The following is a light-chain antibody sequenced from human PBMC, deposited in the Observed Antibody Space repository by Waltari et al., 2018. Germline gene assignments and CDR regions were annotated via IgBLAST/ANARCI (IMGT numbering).Light chain of an antibody. V-gene: IGLV1-44*01. CDR2: STR. J-gene: IGLJ1*01. CDR3: ATWDDSLEGYV. Sequence: QSVLTQPPSASGTPGQRVTISCSGSYSNIGSNPVNWYQQLPGTAPKLPRHSTRQRPSGVPDRFAGSKSGTSVSLAISGLQSDDEADYYCATWDDSLEGYVFGTGTKVSVL. CDR1: YSNIGSNP.